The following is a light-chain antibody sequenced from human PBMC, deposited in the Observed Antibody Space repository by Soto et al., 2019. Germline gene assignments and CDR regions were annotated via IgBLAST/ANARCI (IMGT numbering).Light chain of an antibody. Sequence: ETVMARAPATLSVSSGESATLSCRSSQSHNSNLAWYQQKLGQAPSVLIYGAATRATGIPARFSGSGSGTEFTLTISSLQSEDFAVYYCQEYNTWPWTFGQGTKVDIK. CDR3: QEYNTWPWT. CDR1: QSHNSN. CDR2: GAA. J-gene: IGKJ1*01. V-gene: IGKV3-15*01.